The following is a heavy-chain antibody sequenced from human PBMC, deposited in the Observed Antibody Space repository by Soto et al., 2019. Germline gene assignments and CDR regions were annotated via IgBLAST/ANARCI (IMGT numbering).Heavy chain of an antibody. Sequence: GGSLRLSCAASGFTFSSYSMNWVRQAPGKGLEWVSSISSSSSYIYYADSVKGRFTISRDNAKNSLYLQMNSLRAEDTAVYYCARDRYFDWYPQPIDYWGQGTLVPVSS. CDR3: ARDRYFDWYPQPIDY. D-gene: IGHD3-9*01. CDR2: ISSSSSYI. CDR1: GFTFSSYS. J-gene: IGHJ4*02. V-gene: IGHV3-21*01.